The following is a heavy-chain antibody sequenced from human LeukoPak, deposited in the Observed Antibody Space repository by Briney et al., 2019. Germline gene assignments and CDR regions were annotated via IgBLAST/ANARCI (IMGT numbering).Heavy chain of an antibody. J-gene: IGHJ6*03. CDR1: GFTFGDYA. CDR3: TRSSQVHYYYYYMDV. Sequence: GGSLRLSCTASGFTFGDYAMSWVRQAPGKGLEWVGFIRSKAYGGTTEYAASVKGRFTISRDDSKSIAYLQMNSLKTEDTAVYYCTRSSQVHYYYYYMDVWGKGTTVTISS. CDR2: IRSKAYGGTT. D-gene: IGHD4/OR15-4a*01. V-gene: IGHV3-49*04.